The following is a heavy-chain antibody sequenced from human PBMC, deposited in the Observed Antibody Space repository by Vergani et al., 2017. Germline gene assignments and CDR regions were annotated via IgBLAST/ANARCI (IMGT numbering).Heavy chain of an antibody. Sequence: EVQLVESGGGLVKPGGSLRLSCAASGFTFSSYSMNWVRQAPGKGLEWVSSISSSSSYIYYADSVKGRFTISRDNAKNSLYLQMNSLRAEDTAVYYCAGGIPYYDFWSGYYNDYYYYYMDVWGKGTTVTVSS. CDR3: AGGIPYYDFWSGYYNDYYYYYMDV. CDR2: ISSSSSYI. CDR1: GFTFSSYS. J-gene: IGHJ6*03. V-gene: IGHV3-21*01. D-gene: IGHD3-3*01.